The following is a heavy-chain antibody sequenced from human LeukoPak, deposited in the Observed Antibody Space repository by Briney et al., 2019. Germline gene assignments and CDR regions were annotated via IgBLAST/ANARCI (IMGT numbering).Heavy chain of an antibody. CDR3: ARGVMVAALFRNWFDP. J-gene: IGHJ5*02. D-gene: IGHD2-15*01. CDR1: GGSFSGYY. V-gene: IGHV4-34*01. Sequence: SETLSLTCAVYGGSFSGYYWSWIRQPPGKGLEWIGEINHSGSTNYNPSLKSRVTISVDTSKIQFSLKLSSVTAADTAVYYCARGVMVAALFRNWFDPWGQGTLVTVSS. CDR2: INHSGST.